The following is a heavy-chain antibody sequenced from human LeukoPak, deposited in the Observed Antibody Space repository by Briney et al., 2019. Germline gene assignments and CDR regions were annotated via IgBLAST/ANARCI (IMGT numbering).Heavy chain of an antibody. J-gene: IGHJ5*02. V-gene: IGHV4-34*01. D-gene: IGHD6-6*01. CDR3: AATGAARPGAGGFDP. CDR1: GGSISGYY. Sequence: SETLSLTCTVSGGSISGYYWSWIRQPPGKGLEWIGEINHSGSTNYNPSLKSRVTISVDTSKNQFSLKLSSVTAADTAVYYCAATGAARPGAGGFDPWGQGTLVTVSS. CDR2: INHSGST.